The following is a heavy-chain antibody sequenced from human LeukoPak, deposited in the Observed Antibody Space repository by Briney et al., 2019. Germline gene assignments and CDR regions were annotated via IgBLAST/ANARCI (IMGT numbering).Heavy chain of an antibody. Sequence: GSLRLSCAASGFTFSSYAMSWVRQAPGKGLEWVSASSGSGGSTYYADSVKGRFTISRDNSKNTLYLQMNSLRAEDTAVYYCAKDRFRPTIFGVGNWFDPWGQGTLVTVSS. CDR3: AKDRFRPTIFGVGNWFDP. CDR2: SSGSGGST. J-gene: IGHJ5*02. D-gene: IGHD3-3*01. CDR1: GFTFSSYA. V-gene: IGHV3-23*01.